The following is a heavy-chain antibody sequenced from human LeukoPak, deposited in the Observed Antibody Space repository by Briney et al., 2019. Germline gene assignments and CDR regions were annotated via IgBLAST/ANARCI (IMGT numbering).Heavy chain of an antibody. Sequence: GGSLRLSCAASGFTVSSNYMSWVRQAPGKGLEWVSVIYSGGSTYYADSVKGRFTISRDNSKNTLYLQMNSLRAEDTAVYYCARDGSRYCSGGSCWDYYYYYYMDVWGKGTTDTVSS. D-gene: IGHD2-15*01. V-gene: IGHV3-53*01. CDR1: GFTVSSNY. J-gene: IGHJ6*03. CDR2: IYSGGST. CDR3: ARDGSRYCSGGSCWDYYYYYYMDV.